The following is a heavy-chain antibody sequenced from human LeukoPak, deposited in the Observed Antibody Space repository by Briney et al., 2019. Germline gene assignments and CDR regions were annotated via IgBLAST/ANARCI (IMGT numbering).Heavy chain of an antibody. CDR3: ARPPRRATYYYYMDV. V-gene: IGHV1-2*02. Sequence: ASVKVSCKASGYTFTGYYMHWVRQAPGQGLEWMGWINPNSGGTNYAQKFQGRVTMTRDTSISTAYMELSRLRSDDTAVYYCARPPRRATYYYYMDVWGKGTTVTVSS. CDR2: INPNSGGT. CDR1: GYTFTGYY. J-gene: IGHJ6*03.